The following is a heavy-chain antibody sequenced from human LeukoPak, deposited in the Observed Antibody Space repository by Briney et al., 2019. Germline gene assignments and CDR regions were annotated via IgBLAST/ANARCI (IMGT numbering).Heavy chain of an antibody. CDR2: INHSGST. D-gene: IGHD3-10*01. J-gene: IGHJ4*02. V-gene: IGHV4-34*01. CDR3: ARRRYGSGGWQLDY. Sequence: XXGKGXEWIGEINHSGSTNYNPSLKSRVTISVDTSKNQFSLKLSSVTAADTAVYYCARRRYGSGGWQLDYWGQGTLVTVSS.